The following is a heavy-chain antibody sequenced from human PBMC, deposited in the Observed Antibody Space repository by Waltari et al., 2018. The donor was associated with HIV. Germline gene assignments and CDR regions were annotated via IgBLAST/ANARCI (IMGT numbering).Heavy chain of an antibody. Sequence: QVQLVQSGAEVKKPGASVKVSCKASGYTFTTYAIHWVRQAEGKRREWMGWINAGNGNTKYSQTFQGRVTITRDTSATTAYMEVSSLTSEDTAVYYCARDGARITIYGGGFDYWGQGTPVIVSS. CDR3: ARDGARITIYGGGFDY. V-gene: IGHV1-3*01. CDR1: GYTFTTYA. D-gene: IGHD3-3*01. CDR2: INAGNGNT. J-gene: IGHJ4*02.